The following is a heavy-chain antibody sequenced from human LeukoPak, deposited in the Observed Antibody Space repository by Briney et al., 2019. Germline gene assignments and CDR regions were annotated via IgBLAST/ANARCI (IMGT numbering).Heavy chain of an antibody. V-gene: IGHV4-4*07. Sequence: SETLSLTCTVSGGSVTTYCWNRLRQRAGKGLRWIGLRYNGGINNYNPRLKSRVTISLDRSKNQFSLTLTSVTAADTAVYYCAHSIYLDFQYWGPGTLVTASS. CDR1: GGSVTTYC. CDR3: AHSIYLDFQY. D-gene: IGHD3-9*01. CDR2: RYNGGIN. J-gene: IGHJ4*02.